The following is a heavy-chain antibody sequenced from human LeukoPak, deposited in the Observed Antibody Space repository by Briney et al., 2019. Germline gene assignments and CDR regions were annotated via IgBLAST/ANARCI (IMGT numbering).Heavy chain of an antibody. CDR2: IYTSGST. CDR1: GGSISSGSYY. D-gene: IGHD3-22*01. CDR3: ARSVITMTTFDY. Sequence: SETLSLTXTVSGGSISSGSYYWSCIRQPAGKGLEWIGRIYTSGSTNYNPSLKSRVTISVDTSKSQFSLKLSSVTAADTAVYYCARSVITMTTFDYWGQGTLVTVSS. V-gene: IGHV4-61*02. J-gene: IGHJ4*02.